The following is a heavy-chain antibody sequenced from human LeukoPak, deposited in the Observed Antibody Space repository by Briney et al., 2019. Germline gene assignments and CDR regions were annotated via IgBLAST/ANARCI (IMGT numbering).Heavy chain of an antibody. V-gene: IGHV3-33*08. Sequence: GGSLRLSCAASGFTFSTNAMRWVRQAPGKGLEWVAVIWYDGSNKYYADSVKGRFTISRDNSKNTLYLQMNSLRAEDTAVYYCARDGSSGWYWVDYWGQGTLVTVSS. J-gene: IGHJ4*02. CDR1: GFTFSTNA. CDR3: ARDGSSGWYWVDY. D-gene: IGHD6-19*01. CDR2: IWYDGSNK.